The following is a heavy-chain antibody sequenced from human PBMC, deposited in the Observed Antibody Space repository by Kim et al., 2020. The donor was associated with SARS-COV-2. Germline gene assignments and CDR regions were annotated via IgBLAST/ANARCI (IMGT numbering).Heavy chain of an antibody. CDR2: ISWNSGSI. Sequence: GGSLRLSCAASGFTFDDYAMQWVRQAPGKGLEWVSGISWNSGSIGYADSVKGRFTISRDNAKNSLYLQMNSLRAEDTALYSCAKDFSLWFGGMDVWGQGT. D-gene: IGHD3-16*01. CDR1: GFTFDDYA. CDR3: AKDFSLWFGGMDV. J-gene: IGHJ6*02. V-gene: IGHV3-9*01.